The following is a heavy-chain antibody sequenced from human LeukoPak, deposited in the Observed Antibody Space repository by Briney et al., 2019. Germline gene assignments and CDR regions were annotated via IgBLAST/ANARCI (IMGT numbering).Heavy chain of an antibody. Sequence: GGSLRLSCAASGFTFRNYVMSWVRQAPGKGLDWVSAISDFGSSTYYADSVKGRFTISRDNSRNTLYLQMNSLRAEDTALYYCAKEAPAGSYFDYWGQGTLVTVSS. CDR1: GFTFRNYV. CDR2: ISDFGSST. J-gene: IGHJ4*02. V-gene: IGHV3-23*01. D-gene: IGHD3-9*01. CDR3: AKEAPAGSYFDY.